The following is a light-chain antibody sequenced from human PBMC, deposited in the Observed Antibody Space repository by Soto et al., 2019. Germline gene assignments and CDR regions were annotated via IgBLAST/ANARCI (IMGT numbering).Light chain of an antibody. CDR2: KTS. J-gene: IGKJ4*01. CDR1: QSVSGW. Sequence: DIQMTQSPSTLPASVGDRVTITCRASQSVSGWLVWYQQRPGKGPKLLIYKTSRLGRGVPSRFSGSGSGTEFTLTISTLLPDDFATYYCQQYDTYPLTFGGGTRVEF. V-gene: IGKV1-5*03. CDR3: QQYDTYPLT.